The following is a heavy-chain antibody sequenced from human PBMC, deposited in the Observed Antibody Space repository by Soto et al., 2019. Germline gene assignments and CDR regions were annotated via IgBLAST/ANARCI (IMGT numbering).Heavy chain of an antibody. CDR2: INHSGST. J-gene: IGHJ5*02. CDR1: GGSFSGYY. Sequence: PSETLSLTCAVYGGSFSGYYWSWIRQPPGKGLEWIGEINHSGSTNYNPSLKSRVTISVDTSKNQFSLKLSSVTAADTAVYYCARKAYYDFWSGYYRGWAPYNWFDPWGQGTLVTVSS. V-gene: IGHV4-34*01. D-gene: IGHD3-3*01. CDR3: ARKAYYDFWSGYYRGWAPYNWFDP.